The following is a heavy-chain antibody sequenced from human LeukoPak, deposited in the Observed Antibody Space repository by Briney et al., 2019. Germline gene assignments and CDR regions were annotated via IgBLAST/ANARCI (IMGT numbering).Heavy chain of an antibody. CDR2: ISAYNGNT. CDR3: ARDRPQGWFGELSHSDY. CDR1: GYTFTSYG. J-gene: IGHJ4*02. V-gene: IGHV1-18*04. Sequence: ASVKVSCKASGYTFTSYGISWVRQAPGQRLEWMGWISAYNGNTNYAQKLQGRVTMTTDTSTSTAYMELRSLRSDDTAVYYCARDRPQGWFGELSHSDYWGQGTLVTVSS. D-gene: IGHD3-10*01.